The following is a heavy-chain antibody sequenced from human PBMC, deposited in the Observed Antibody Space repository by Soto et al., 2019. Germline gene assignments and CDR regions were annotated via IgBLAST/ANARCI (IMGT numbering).Heavy chain of an antibody. D-gene: IGHD5-18*01. V-gene: IGHV1-18*01. CDR3: APHTFDTGMPSGY. J-gene: IGHJ4*02. CDR2: IGGYKGNT. Sequence: QVQLVQSGAEVREPGASVKVSCKASGYTFTNYGVSWVRQAPGQGLEWMGWIGGYKGNTNYAQKLQGRVTLTTDTSTSTAYMELRSLRSDDTAAYYCAPHTFDTGMPSGYWGQGTLVTVSS. CDR1: GYTFTNYG.